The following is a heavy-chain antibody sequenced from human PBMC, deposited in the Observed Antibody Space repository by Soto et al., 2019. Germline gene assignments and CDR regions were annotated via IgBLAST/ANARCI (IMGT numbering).Heavy chain of an antibody. CDR2: IYYRGNA. J-gene: IGHJ4*02. CDR1: DDSINSDKYY. D-gene: IGHD3-9*01. CDR3: ARLEGLATISYYFDF. Sequence: QLQLQESGPGLVKPSETLSLTCSVSDDSINSDKYYWGWIRQPPGKGLEWIGSIYYRGNAYYNLSLQTRVTISLDQSRSQFPLKLNSVTAADSAVYFCARLEGLATISYYFDFWGPGALVTVSS. V-gene: IGHV4-39*01.